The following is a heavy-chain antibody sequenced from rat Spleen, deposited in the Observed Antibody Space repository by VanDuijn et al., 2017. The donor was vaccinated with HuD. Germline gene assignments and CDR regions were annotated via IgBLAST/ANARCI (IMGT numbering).Heavy chain of an antibody. CDR3: ARAAGYSGVGVMDA. J-gene: IGHJ4*01. CDR1: GFNFNDYW. Sequence: EVKLVESGGGLVQPGRSLKLSCATSGFNFNDYWMGWVRQAPGKGLEWIGDINKDSSTINYTPSLKDKFTISRDNAQNTLYLQMSKLGSEDTAIYYCARAAGYSGVGVMDAWGQGASVTVSS. CDR2: INKDSSTI. V-gene: IGHV4-2*01. D-gene: IGHD1-1*01.